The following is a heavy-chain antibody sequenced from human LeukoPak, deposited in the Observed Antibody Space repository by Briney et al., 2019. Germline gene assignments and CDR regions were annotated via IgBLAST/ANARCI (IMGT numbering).Heavy chain of an antibody. J-gene: IGHJ2*01. CDR2: INHSGST. V-gene: IGHV4-34*01. D-gene: IGHD6-19*01. Sequence: SETLSLTCAVYGGSFSGYYWSWIRQPPGKGLEWIGEINHSGSTNYNPSLKSRVTISVDTSKNQFSLKLSSVTAADTAVYHCARGEEQWLEWYFDLWGRGTLVTVSS. CDR3: ARGEEQWLEWYFDL. CDR1: GGSFSGYY.